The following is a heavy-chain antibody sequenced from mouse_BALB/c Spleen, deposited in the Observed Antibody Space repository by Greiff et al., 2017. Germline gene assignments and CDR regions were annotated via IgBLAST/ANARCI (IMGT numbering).Heavy chain of an antibody. CDR1: GFTFSSFG. Sequence: EVQVVESGGGLVQPGGSRKLSCAASGFTFSSFGMHWVRQAPEKGLEWVAYISSGSSTIYYADTVKGRFTISRDNPKNTLFLQMTSLRSEDTAMYYCARGYRYGDYWGQGTTLTVSS. J-gene: IGHJ2*01. CDR2: ISSGSSTI. CDR3: ARGYRYGDY. V-gene: IGHV5-17*02. D-gene: IGHD2-14*01.